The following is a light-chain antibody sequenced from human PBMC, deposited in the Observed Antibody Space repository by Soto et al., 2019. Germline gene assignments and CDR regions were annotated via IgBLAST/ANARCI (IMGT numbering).Light chain of an antibody. CDR1: SSDVGSYNL. Sequence: QSALTQPASVSGSPGQSITISCTGTSSDVGSYNLVSWYQQHPGKAPKLMIYEVTKRPSGVSNRFSGSKSGNTASLTISGLQAEDEADYYCCSYAGSSTLYVFGFGTKVTVL. V-gene: IGLV2-23*02. CDR3: CSYAGSSTLYV. CDR2: EVT. J-gene: IGLJ1*01.